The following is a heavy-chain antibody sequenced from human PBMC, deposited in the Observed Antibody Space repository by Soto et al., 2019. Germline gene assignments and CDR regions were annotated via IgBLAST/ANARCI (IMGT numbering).Heavy chain of an antibody. CDR1: VFTFSSYS. CDR3: ARSWNYGMDV. CDR2: ISSSSSYI. Sequence: VGSLRLSCAASVFTFSSYSMNCVRQAPGKGLEFVSSISSSSSYIYYADSVKGRFTISRDNAKNSLYLQMNSLRAEDTAVYYFARSWNYGMDVWGQGTTVTVSS. J-gene: IGHJ6*02. D-gene: IGHD1-1*01. V-gene: IGHV3-21*01.